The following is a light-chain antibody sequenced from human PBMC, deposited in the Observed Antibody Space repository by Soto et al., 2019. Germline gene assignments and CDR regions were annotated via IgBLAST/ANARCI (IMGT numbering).Light chain of an antibody. CDR1: QSVSNN. CDR2: GAS. J-gene: IGKJ1*01. V-gene: IGKV3-15*01. CDR3: QQYSNWPPWT. Sequence: EIVMTQSPATLSVSPGERATLSCRASQSVSNNLAWYQQKPGQAPRLLIYGASTRATGIPARFSGSGSETEFTLTISSLQSEDFAVYYCQQYSNWPPWTFGQGTKVDIK.